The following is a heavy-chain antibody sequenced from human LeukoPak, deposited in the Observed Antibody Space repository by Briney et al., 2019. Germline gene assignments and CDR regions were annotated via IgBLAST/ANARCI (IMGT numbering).Heavy chain of an antibody. J-gene: IGHJ4*02. CDR3: AKDGRGSAPH. D-gene: IGHD1-14*01. V-gene: IGHV3-23*01. CDR1: GFTFSKYA. CDR2: ITNSGGGP. Sequence: GGSLRLSCAASGFTFSKYAMSWVRQAPGKGPEWVSGITNSGGGPSSADSVKGRFTISRDNSKNTLYLQMNSLRVEDTAVYYCAKDGRGSAPHWGQGTLVTVSS.